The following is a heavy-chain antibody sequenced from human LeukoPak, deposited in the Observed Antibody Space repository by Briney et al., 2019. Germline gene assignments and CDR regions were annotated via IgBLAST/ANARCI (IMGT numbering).Heavy chain of an antibody. Sequence: SETLSLTCTVSGGSISSGSYYWSWIRQPAGKGLEWIGRIYTSGSTNYNPSLKSRVTISVDTSKNHLTLKLSSVTAADTAVYYCARAGQVSSSAWYNFDSWGQGTLVTVAS. J-gene: IGHJ4*02. CDR1: GGSISSGSYY. CDR2: IYTSGST. V-gene: IGHV4-61*02. D-gene: IGHD6-19*01. CDR3: ARAGQVSSSAWYNFDS.